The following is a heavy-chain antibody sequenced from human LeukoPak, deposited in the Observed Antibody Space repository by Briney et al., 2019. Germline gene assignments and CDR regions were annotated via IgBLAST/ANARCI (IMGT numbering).Heavy chain of an antibody. V-gene: IGHV4-34*01. CDR3: ARAGYSSGWPRWFDP. J-gene: IGHJ5*02. CDR1: GGSFSGYY. D-gene: IGHD6-19*01. CDR2: INHSGST. Sequence: PSETLSLTCAVYGGSFSGYYWSWIRQPPGKGLEWIGEINHSGSTNYNPSLKSRVTISVDTSKNRFSLKLSSVTAADTAVYYCARAGYSSGWPRWFDPWGQGTLVTVSS.